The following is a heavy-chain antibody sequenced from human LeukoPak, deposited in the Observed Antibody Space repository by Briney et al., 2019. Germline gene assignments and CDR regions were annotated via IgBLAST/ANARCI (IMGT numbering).Heavy chain of an antibody. J-gene: IGHJ4*02. V-gene: IGHV4-4*02. D-gene: IGHD5-18*01. CDR2: IYHSGST. CDR3: ASSPSWIQLWLY. Sequence: PSETLSLTCAVSGGSISSSNWWRCVRQPPGKGLEWIGEIYHSGSTNYNPSLKSRVTISVDKSKNQFSLKLSSVTAADTAVYYCASSPSWIQLWLYWGQGTLVTVSS. CDR1: GGSISSSNW.